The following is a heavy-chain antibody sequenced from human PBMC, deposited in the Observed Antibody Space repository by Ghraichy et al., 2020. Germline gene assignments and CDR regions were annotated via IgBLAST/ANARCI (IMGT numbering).Heavy chain of an antibody. V-gene: IGHV3-30*18. D-gene: IGHD1-26*01. Sequence: GESLNISCAASGFSFRDFGIHWVRQAPGKGLEWVALITYDATKKYYADSVKGRFTISRDDSKNTLLLQMNSLTTDDTAIYYCAKGVMEGAMDSWGHGTLVTVSS. CDR3: AKGVMEGAMDS. CDR2: ITYDATKK. CDR1: GFSFRDFG. J-gene: IGHJ5*01.